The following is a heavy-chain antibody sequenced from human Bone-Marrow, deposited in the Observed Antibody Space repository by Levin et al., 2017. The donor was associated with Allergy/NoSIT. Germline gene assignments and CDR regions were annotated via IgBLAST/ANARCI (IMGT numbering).Heavy chain of an antibody. CDR3: ARVPENWFDP. V-gene: IGHV4-34*01. CDR1: GGSFSAYS. CDR2: INHSGST. J-gene: IGHJ5*02. Sequence: GSLRLSCAVYGGSFSAYSWSWLRQPPGKGLEWIGEINHSGSTNYNPSLKSRITISLDTSKNQFSLQLRSVTAADTAVYYCARVPENWFDPWGQGTLVTVSS.